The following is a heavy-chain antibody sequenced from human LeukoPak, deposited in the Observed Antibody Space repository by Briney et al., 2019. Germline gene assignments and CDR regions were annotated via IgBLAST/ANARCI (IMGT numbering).Heavy chain of an antibody. CDR3: ARQAAVGSEPKFDP. V-gene: IGHV4-38-2*02. J-gene: IGHJ5*02. CDR2: IYHSGSS. CDR1: GYSISSGYY. Sequence: PSETLSLTCTVSGYSISSGYYWGWIRQPPGKGLEWIGSIYHSGSSYYNPSLKSRVTISVDTSKNQFSLKLSSVTAAETAVYYCARQAAVGSEPKFDPWGQGTLVTVSS. D-gene: IGHD6-13*01.